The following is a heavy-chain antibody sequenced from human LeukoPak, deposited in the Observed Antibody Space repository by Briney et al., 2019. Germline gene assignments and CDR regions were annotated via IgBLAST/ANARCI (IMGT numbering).Heavy chain of an antibody. V-gene: IGHV3-11*04. D-gene: IGHD5-12*01. CDR3: ASPYSGYDLVFDY. CDR2: ISSSGSTI. Sequence: GGSLRLSCAASGFTFSDYYMSWIRQAPGKGLERVSYISSSGSTIYYAESVKGRFTISRDNAKNSLYLQMNSLRAEDTAVYYCASPYSGYDLVFDYWGQGTLVTVSS. J-gene: IGHJ4*02. CDR1: GFTFSDYY.